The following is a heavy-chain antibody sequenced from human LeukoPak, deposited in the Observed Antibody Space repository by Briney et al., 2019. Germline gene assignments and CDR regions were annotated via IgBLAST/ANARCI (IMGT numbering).Heavy chain of an antibody. J-gene: IGHJ4*02. V-gene: IGHV1-46*01. CDR1: GYTFTSYD. CDR2: INPSGGST. Sequence: ASVRVSCKASGYTFTSYDINWVRQAPGQGLEWMGIINPSGGSTSYAQKFQGRVTMTRDTSTSTVYMELSSLRSEDTAVYYCARDLKGGGRELAVAGTSYVHWGQGTLVTVSS. D-gene: IGHD6-19*01. CDR3: ARDLKGGGRELAVAGTSYVH.